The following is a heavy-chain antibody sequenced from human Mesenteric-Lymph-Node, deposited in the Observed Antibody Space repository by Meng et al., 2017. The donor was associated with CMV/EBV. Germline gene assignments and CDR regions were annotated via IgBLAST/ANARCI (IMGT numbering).Heavy chain of an antibody. D-gene: IGHD6-13*01. CDR2: IYWDDDE. V-gene: IGHV2-5*02. Sequence: FSGFSLSTSGVGVGWIRQPPGKALEWIELIYWDDDERYSPSLKSRLTITKDTAKNQVVLTMTNMDPVDTATYYCAHTLSSSWYGPLDYWGQGTLVTVSS. J-gene: IGHJ4*02. CDR3: AHTLSSSWYGPLDY. CDR1: GFSLSTSGVG.